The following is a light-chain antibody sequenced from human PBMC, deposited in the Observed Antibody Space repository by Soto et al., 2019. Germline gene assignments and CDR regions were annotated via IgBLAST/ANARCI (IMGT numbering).Light chain of an antibody. V-gene: IGKV1-5*03. Sequence: DIQMTQSPSTLSASEGDRVTITCRASQSIRNWLAWYQQKPGKAPKSLLYMVSTLESGVPSRFSGSGYETEFTLTISSLQPDDFATYCCQQYSTYPWTFGQGTKVEI. J-gene: IGKJ1*01. CDR1: QSIRNW. CDR2: MVS. CDR3: QQYSTYPWT.